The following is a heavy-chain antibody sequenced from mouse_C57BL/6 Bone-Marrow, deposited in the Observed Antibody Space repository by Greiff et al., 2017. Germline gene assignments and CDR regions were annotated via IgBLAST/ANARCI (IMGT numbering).Heavy chain of an antibody. CDR2: IDPSDSYP. D-gene: IGHD1-1*01. CDR1: GYTFTSYW. CDR3: ARFDYGSSMFAY. Sequence: QVQLQQPGAELVRPGTSVKLSCKASGYTFTSYWMHWVKQRPGQGLEWIGVIDPSDSYPNYNQKFKGKATLTVDTSSSTAYMQLSSLTAEDSAVYYCARFDYGSSMFAYWGQGTLVTVSA. J-gene: IGHJ3*01. V-gene: IGHV1-59*01.